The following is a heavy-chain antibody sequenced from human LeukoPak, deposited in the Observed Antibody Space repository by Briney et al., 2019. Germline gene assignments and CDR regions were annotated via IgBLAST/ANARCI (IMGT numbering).Heavy chain of an antibody. D-gene: IGHD3-22*01. CDR1: GFTFSKYA. J-gene: IGHJ4*02. CDR3: ARYIIDSSGYYRSFDY. V-gene: IGHV4-59*01. Sequence: GSLRLSCAASGFTFSKYAMSWVRQAPGKGLEWIGYIYYSGSTNYNPSLKSRVTISVDTSKNQFSLKLSSVTAAVTAVYYCARYIIDSSGYYRSFDYWGQGTLVTVSS. CDR2: IYYSGST.